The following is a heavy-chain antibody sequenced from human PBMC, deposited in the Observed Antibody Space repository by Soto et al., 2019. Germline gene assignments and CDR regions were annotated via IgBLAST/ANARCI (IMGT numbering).Heavy chain of an antibody. D-gene: IGHD2-15*01. CDR1: GFTFSSYS. J-gene: IGHJ4*02. CDR2: ISSSSSYI. V-gene: IGHV3-21*01. CDR3: ARDRVAGYFDY. Sequence: EVQLVESGGGLVKPGGSLRLSCAASGFTFSSYSMNWIRQAPGKGLEWVSSISSSSSYIYYADSVKGRFTISRDNAKNSLYLQMNSLRAEDTAVHYCARDRVAGYFDYWGQGTLVTVSS.